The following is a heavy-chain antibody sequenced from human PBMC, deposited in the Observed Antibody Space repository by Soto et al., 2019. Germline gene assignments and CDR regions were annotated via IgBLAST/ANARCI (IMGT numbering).Heavy chain of an antibody. V-gene: IGHV2-5*02. D-gene: IGHD4-17*01. CDR1: GFSLSTSGVG. Sequence: QITLRESGPTLVKPTQTLTLTCTFSGFSLSTSGVGVGWIRQPPGKALEWLAVVYWDDTTHYSPSLKSRLTITKDTSKNQVVLTMTNMDPVDTATYFCARKGYGDYPLDYWGQGTLVTVSS. CDR2: VYWDDTT. J-gene: IGHJ4*02. CDR3: ARKGYGDYPLDY.